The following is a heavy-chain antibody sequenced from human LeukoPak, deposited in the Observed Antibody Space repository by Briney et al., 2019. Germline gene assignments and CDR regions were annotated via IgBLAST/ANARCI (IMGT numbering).Heavy chain of an antibody. CDR3: ARGDRAASGFDS. CDR1: GFTVSSNY. Sequence: PGGSLRLSCAASGFTVSSNYMNWVRQAPGKGLEWVSVIYSGGTTYYTDSVKARFIISRDNSKNTVYLQMNSLRAEDTAVYHCARGDRAASGFDSWGQGTLVTVSS. V-gene: IGHV3-53*01. J-gene: IGHJ4*02. D-gene: IGHD6-13*01. CDR2: IYSGGTT.